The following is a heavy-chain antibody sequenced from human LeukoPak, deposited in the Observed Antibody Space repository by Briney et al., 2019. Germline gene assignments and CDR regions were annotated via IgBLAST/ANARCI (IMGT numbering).Heavy chain of an antibody. CDR2: IYTSGTT. J-gene: IGHJ4*02. CDR1: GASINTGRAH. V-gene: IGHV4-61*02. CDR3: TRANGYGLIDY. Sequence: SATLSLTCTVAGASINTGRAHWSWIRQPAGKGLEWIGRIYTSGTTNYNPSLTGRITMSVDTSKNQFSLKLTSVTAADTAMYYCTRANGYGLIDYWGQGTLVTVSS. D-gene: IGHD3-10*01.